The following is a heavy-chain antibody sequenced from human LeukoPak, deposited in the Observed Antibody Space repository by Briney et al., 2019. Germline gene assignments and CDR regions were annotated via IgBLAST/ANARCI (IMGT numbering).Heavy chain of an antibody. CDR2: ISWNSGSI. J-gene: IGHJ4*02. CDR3: AKGGTTVTDN. D-gene: IGHD4-17*01. CDR1: GFTFDDYA. V-gene: IGHV3-9*03. Sequence: GGSLRLSCAASGFTFDDYAMHWVRQAPGKGLEWVSGISWNSGSIGYADSVKGRFTISRDNAKNSLYLQMNSLRAEDMALYYCAKGGTTVTDNWGQGTLVTVSS.